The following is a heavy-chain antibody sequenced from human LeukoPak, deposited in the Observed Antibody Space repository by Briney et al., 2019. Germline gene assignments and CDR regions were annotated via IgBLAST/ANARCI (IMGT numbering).Heavy chain of an antibody. Sequence: GASVKVSCKAFGYTFTGYWMHWVRQAPGQGLEWMGWINPNSGGTNYAQKFQGRVTMTRDTSISTAYMELSRLRSDDTAVYYCAREGRYYDSSGYYPVDYWGQGTLVTVSS. CDR2: INPNSGGT. V-gene: IGHV1-2*02. D-gene: IGHD3-22*01. J-gene: IGHJ4*02. CDR1: GYTFTGYW. CDR3: AREGRYYDSSGYYPVDY.